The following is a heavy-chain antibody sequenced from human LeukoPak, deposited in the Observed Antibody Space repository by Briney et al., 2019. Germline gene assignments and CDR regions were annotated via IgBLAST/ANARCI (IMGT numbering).Heavy chain of an antibody. V-gene: IGHV1-46*01. J-gene: IGHJ4*02. D-gene: IGHD6-19*01. CDR2: INPSGGST. CDR3: ARDPSSGWGEFDY. Sequence: GASVKVSCKVSGYTLTELSMHWVRQAPGQGLEWMGIINPSGGSTSYAQKFQGRVTMTRDTTTSTVYMELSSLRSEDTAVYYCARDPSSGWGEFDYWGQGTLVTVSS. CDR1: GYTLTELS.